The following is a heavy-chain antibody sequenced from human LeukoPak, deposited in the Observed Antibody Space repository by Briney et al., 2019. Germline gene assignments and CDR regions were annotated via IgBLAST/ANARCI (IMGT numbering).Heavy chain of an antibody. CDR1: GLTLSNYA. Sequence: GGSLRLSCAASGLTLSNYAMSWVRQTPGKGLEWVSAISGSGGSTYYADSVKGRFTISRDNSKNTLYLQMNSLRAEDTAVYYCAKDNPDSGSYSGPFDYWGQGTLVTVSS. J-gene: IGHJ4*02. D-gene: IGHD1-26*01. CDR3: AKDNPDSGSYSGPFDY. V-gene: IGHV3-23*01. CDR2: ISGSGGST.